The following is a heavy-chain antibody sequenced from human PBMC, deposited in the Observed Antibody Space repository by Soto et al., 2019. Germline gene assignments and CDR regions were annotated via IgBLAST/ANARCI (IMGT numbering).Heavy chain of an antibody. V-gene: IGHV3-30*18. CDR3: AQDGYTSGAADF. CDR2: ISSDGSNK. J-gene: IGHJ4*02. CDR1: GFTFSNYG. D-gene: IGHD1-1*01. Sequence: QVQLVESGGGVVQPGRSLRLSCAASGFTFSNYGMHWVRQAPGKGLEWVAFISSDGSNKYYADSVKGRFTISRVNPKNTLYLQMNSLRPGDTAAYSRAQDGYTSGAADFWGQGAQVTVSS.